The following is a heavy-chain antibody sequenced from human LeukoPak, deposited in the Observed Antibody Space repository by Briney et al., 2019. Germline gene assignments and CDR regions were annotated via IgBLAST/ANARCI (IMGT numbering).Heavy chain of an antibody. J-gene: IGHJ4*02. CDR3: ARGGSTVTLDY. V-gene: IGHV4-30-4*08. CDR1: GGSISSGDYY. Sequence: PSETLSLTCTVSGGSISSGDYYWSWIRQPPGKGLEWIGYIYYSGSTYYNPSLKSRVTISVDTSKNQFSLKLSSVTAADTAVYYCARGGSTVTLDYWGQGTLVTVSS. D-gene: IGHD4-17*01. CDR2: IYYSGST.